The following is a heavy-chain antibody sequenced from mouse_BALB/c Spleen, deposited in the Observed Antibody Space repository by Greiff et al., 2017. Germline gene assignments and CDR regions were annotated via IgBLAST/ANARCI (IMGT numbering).Heavy chain of an antibody. J-gene: IGHJ2*01. Sequence: EVMLVESGGDLVKPGGSLKLSCAASGFTFSSYGMSWVRQTPDKRLEWVATISSGGSYTYYPDSVKGRFTISRDNAKNTLYLQMSSLKSEDTAMYYCARCTTVVATDYWGQGTTLPVSS. V-gene: IGHV5-6*01. D-gene: IGHD1-1*01. CDR1: GFTFSSYG. CDR2: ISSGGSYT. CDR3: ARCTTVVATDY.